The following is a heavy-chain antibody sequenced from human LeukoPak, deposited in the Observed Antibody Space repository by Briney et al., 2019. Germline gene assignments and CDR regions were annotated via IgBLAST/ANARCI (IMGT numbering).Heavy chain of an antibody. V-gene: IGHV3-66*02. J-gene: IGHJ4*02. CDR3: ARGLYCTNGVCYSRWAFDY. CDR1: GFTVSSNY. CDR2: IYSGGST. D-gene: IGHD2-8*01. Sequence: SGGSLRLSCAASGFTVSSNYMSWVRQAPGKGLEWVSVIYSGGSTYYADSVKGRFTISRDNSKNTLYLQMNSLRAEDTAVYYCARGLYCTNGVCYSRWAFDYWGQGTLVIVSS.